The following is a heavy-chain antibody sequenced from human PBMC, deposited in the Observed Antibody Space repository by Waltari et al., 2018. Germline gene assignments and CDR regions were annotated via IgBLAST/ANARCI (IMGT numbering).Heavy chain of an antibody. CDR1: GYSISSGYY. CDR3: ARRWGAGYFFEY. J-gene: IGHJ4*02. CDR2: IYHSGST. D-gene: IGHD1-26*01. Sequence: QVQLQESGPGLVKPSETLSLTCTVSGYSISSGYYWGWIRQPPGKGLEWIGSIYHSGSTYYNPSLKSRVTISVDTSKNQFSLKLSSVTAADTAVYYCARRWGAGYFFEYWGQGTLVTVSS. V-gene: IGHV4-38-2*02.